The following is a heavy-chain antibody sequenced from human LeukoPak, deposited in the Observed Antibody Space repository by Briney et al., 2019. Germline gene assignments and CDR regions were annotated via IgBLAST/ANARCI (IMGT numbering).Heavy chain of an antibody. D-gene: IGHD6-6*01. CDR1: GGSISSGSYY. CDR2: IYTSGST. J-gene: IGHJ4*02. Sequence: SETLSLTCTVSGGSISSGSYYWRWIRQPAGKGLEWIGRIYTSGSTNYSPSLKSRVTISVDTSKNQFSLKLSSVTAADAAVYYCARGPGGSSSSDFDYWGQGTLVTVSS. CDR3: ARGPGGSSSSDFDY. V-gene: IGHV4-61*02.